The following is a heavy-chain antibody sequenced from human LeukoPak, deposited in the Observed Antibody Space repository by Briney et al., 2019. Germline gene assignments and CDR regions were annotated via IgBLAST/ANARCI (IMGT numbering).Heavy chain of an antibody. CDR2: MNPNSGNT. CDR1: VYTFTSCD. CDR3: TRGSSGRRDN. V-gene: IGHV1-8*01. Sequence: ASVKVSCKASVYTFTSCDINWVRQATGQGLGWMGWMNPNSGNTGYGQSFQGRITMTRDISIGTPYMELSNLTSEDTAIHYCTRGSSGRRDNWGQGTLVSVSA. J-gene: IGHJ4*02. D-gene: IGHD6-19*01.